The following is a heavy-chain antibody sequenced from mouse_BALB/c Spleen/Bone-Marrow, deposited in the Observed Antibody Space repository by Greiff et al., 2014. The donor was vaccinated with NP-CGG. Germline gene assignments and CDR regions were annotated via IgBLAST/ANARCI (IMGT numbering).Heavy chain of an antibody. V-gene: IGHV1-80*01. CDR2: IYPGDGDT. Sequence: QVQLKESGAELVRPGSSVKISCKASGYAFSSYWMNWVKQRPGQGLEWIGQIYPGDGDTNYNGKFEGKATLTADKSSSTAYMQLSSLTSEDSAVYFCARGVPMDYWGQGTSVTVSS. J-gene: IGHJ4*01. CDR3: ARGVPMDY. CDR1: GYAFSSYW.